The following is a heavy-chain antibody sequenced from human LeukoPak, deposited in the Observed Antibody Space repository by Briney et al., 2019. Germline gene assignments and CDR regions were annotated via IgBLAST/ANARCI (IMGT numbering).Heavy chain of an antibody. CDR3: ARGASRGFDY. D-gene: IGHD5-24*01. CDR2: ISSSSSTT. Sequence: GGSLRLSCAASGFTVSSNSMNWVRQAPGKGLEWVSYISSSSSTTYYADSVKGRLTISRDNAKNSLYLQVNSLRDEDTAVYYCARGASRGFDYWGQGTLVTVSS. CDR1: GFTVSSNS. J-gene: IGHJ4*02. V-gene: IGHV3-48*02.